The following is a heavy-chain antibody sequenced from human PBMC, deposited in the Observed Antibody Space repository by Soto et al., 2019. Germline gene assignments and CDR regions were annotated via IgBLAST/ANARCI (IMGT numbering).Heavy chain of an antibody. J-gene: IGHJ4*02. CDR3: AHNSPTLYGDYAVDY. CDR1: GFSLSTSGVG. CDR2: IYWNDDK. D-gene: IGHD4-17*01. Sequence: QITLKESGPTLVKPTQTLTLTCTFSGFSLSTSGVGVGWIRQPPGKALEWLALIYWNDDKRYSPSLKSRLTITKDTSKSQVVLTMTNMDPVDTATYYCAHNSPTLYGDYAVDYWGQGTLVTVSS. V-gene: IGHV2-5*01.